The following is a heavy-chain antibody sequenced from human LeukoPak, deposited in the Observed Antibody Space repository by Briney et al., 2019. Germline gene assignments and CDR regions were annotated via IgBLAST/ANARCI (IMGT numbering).Heavy chain of an antibody. Sequence: PGGSLRLSCAASGFTFSDYYVNWIRQAPGKGLEWVSYISISGTTIYYADSVKGRFTISRDNAKNSLYLQMNSLRAEDTAVYYCAKEENAYYDSSGYYSPFDYWGQGTLVTVSS. CDR1: GFTFSDYY. CDR3: AKEENAYYDSSGYYSPFDY. D-gene: IGHD3-22*01. J-gene: IGHJ4*02. CDR2: ISISGTTI. V-gene: IGHV3-11*01.